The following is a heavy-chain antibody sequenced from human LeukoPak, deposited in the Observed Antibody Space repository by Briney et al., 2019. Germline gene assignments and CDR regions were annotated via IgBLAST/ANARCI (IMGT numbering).Heavy chain of an antibody. CDR1: GGSISSYY. D-gene: IGHD3-3*01. CDR2: IYYSGST. V-gene: IGHV4-59*01. Sequence: SETLSLTCTVSGGSISSYYWSWIRQPPGKGLEWIGYIYYSGSTYYNPSLKSRVTISVDTSKNQFSLKLSSVTAADTAVYYCATTPYDFWSGYYDYWGQGTLVTVSS. CDR3: ATTPYDFWSGYYDY. J-gene: IGHJ4*02.